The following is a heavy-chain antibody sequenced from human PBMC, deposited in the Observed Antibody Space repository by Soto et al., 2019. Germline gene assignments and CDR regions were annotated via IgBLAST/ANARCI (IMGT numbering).Heavy chain of an antibody. CDR1: GFTFSNYA. CDR3: ARVNHDDYGDYCLDF. V-gene: IGHV3-23*01. Sequence: VQLLESGGGLLQPGGSLRLSCVASGFTFSNYAMTWVRLAPGKGLEWVSAISGSGGSTTYIGSVKGRFTISRDNSRNTLSLRMNRLRGEDTAVYYCARVNHDDYGDYCLDFWGQGTLVTVSS. J-gene: IGHJ4*02. D-gene: IGHD4-17*01. CDR2: ISGSGGST.